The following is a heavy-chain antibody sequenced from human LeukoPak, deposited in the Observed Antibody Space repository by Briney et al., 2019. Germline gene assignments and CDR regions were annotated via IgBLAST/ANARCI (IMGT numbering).Heavy chain of an antibody. V-gene: IGHV1-2*02. CDR1: GYTFTSYG. D-gene: IGHD2-15*01. Sequence: ASVKVSCKASGYTFTSYGISWARQAPGQGLEWMGWINPNSGGTNYAQKFQGRVTMTRDTSISTAYMELSRLRSDDTAVYYCAREQILGYCSGGSCYGSPGGVDYWGQGTLVTVSS. J-gene: IGHJ4*02. CDR2: INPNSGGT. CDR3: AREQILGYCSGGSCYGSPGGVDY.